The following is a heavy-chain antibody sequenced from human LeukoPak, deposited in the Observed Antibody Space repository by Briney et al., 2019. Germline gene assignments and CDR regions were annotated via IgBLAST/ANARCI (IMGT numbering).Heavy chain of an antibody. CDR1: GXTFSNAW. CDR3: TTDYGSGSYRYFNY. J-gene: IGHJ4*02. D-gene: IGHD3-10*01. Sequence: GGSLRLSCAASGXTFSNAWMSWVRQTPGKGLEWVGRIKSKTDGGTTDYVAPVKGRFTISRDDSENTLYLQMNSLKSEDTAVYYCTTDYGSGSYRYFNYWGQGTLVTVSS. V-gene: IGHV3-15*01. CDR2: IKSKTDGGTT.